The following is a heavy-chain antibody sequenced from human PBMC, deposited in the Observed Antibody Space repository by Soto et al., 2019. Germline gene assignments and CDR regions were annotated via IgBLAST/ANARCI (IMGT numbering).Heavy chain of an antibody. CDR3: ARDLGYYDSSGYFDY. V-gene: IGHV3-11*01. D-gene: IGHD3-22*01. CDR1: GFTFSDYY. J-gene: IGHJ4*02. CDR2: ISGSDSII. Sequence: QVQLVESGGGLVKPGGSLRLSCAASGFTFSDYYMSWIRQAPGKGLEWVSFISGSDSIIYYADSVKGRFTISRDNAKNSLYLQMNSLRAEDTAVYYCARDLGYYDSSGYFDYWGQGTLVTVSS.